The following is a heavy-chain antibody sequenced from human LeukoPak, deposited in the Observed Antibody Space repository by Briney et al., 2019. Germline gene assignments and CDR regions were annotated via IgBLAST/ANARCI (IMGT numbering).Heavy chain of an antibody. J-gene: IGHJ4*02. CDR1: GGSISSGGYY. CDR3: ARGGYSYGWLFDY. CDR2: IYYSGRT. Sequence: SETLSLTCTVSGGSISSGGYYWSWFRQHPGQGLEWIGYIYYSGRTYYNPSLKSRVTISVDTSKNQFSLKLSSVTAADTAVYYCARGGYSYGWLFDYWGQGTRVTVSS. V-gene: IGHV4-31*03. D-gene: IGHD5-18*01.